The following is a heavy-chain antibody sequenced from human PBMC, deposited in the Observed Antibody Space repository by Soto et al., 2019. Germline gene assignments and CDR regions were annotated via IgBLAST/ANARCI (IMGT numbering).Heavy chain of an antibody. J-gene: IGHJ5*02. D-gene: IGHD6-6*01. Sequence: PGGSLRLSCAASGFTFFSHAMNWVRQAPGKGLQWVSTITDSGAATYYADSVKGRFTISRDNSKNTLYLQMNNLRAEDTAVYYCAKDLGSSSPNWFDPWGQGTLVTVSS. CDR3: AKDLGSSSPNWFDP. CDR1: GFTFFSHA. V-gene: IGHV3-23*01. CDR2: ITDSGAAT.